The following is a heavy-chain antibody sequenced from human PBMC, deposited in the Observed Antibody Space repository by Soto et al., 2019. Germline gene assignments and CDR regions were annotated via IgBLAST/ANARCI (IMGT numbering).Heavy chain of an antibody. CDR1: GYTFTSYG. Sequence: QAQLVQSGAEVKKPGASVKVSCKASGYTFTSYGISWVRQAPGQGLEWMGWISAYNGNTNYAQKLQGRVTMTTDTSTSTAYMELRSLRSDDTAVYYCARDRYYYGSGSYGFDHWGQGTLVTVSS. V-gene: IGHV1-18*01. D-gene: IGHD3-10*01. CDR2: ISAYNGNT. CDR3: ARDRYYYGSGSYGFDH. J-gene: IGHJ4*02.